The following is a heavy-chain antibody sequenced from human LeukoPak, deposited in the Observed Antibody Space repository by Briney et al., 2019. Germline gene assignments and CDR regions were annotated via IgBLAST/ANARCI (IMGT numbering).Heavy chain of an antibody. J-gene: IGHJ4*02. CDR3: AREWMVGDHFDY. V-gene: IGHV4-39*07. Sequence: PSETLSLTCTVSGGSISSSSYYWGWIRQPPGKGLEWIGSIYYSGSTYYNPSLKSRVTISVDTSKNQFSLKLSSVTAADTAVYYCAREWMVGDHFDYWGQGTLVTVSS. D-gene: IGHD1-26*01. CDR2: IYYSGST. CDR1: GGSISSSSYY.